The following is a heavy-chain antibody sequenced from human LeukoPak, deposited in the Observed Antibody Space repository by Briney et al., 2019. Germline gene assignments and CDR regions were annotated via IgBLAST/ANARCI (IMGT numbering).Heavy chain of an antibody. CDR2: IYSAGSAGST. V-gene: IGHV3-53*01. D-gene: IGHD4-17*01. J-gene: IGHJ6*02. Sequence: PGGSLRLSCAASGVTVSSEYMTWVRQAPGEGLEWVSVIYSAGSAGSTYYADSVKGRFTISRDNSKNTLYLQMNSLRAEDTAVYYCASSLSDYVQPPFFHYYGMDVWGQGTTVTVSS. CDR1: GVTVSSEY. CDR3: ASSLSDYVQPPFFHYYGMDV.